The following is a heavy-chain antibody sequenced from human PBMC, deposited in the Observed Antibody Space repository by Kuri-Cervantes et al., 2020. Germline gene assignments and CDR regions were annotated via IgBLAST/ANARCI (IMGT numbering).Heavy chain of an antibody. CDR3: ARSITIFGPTVDY. Sequence: GGSLRLSCAASGFTFSSYEMNWVRQAPGKWLEWVSYISSSGSTIYYADSVKGRFTISRDNAKNSLYLQMNSLRAEDTAVYYCARSITIFGPTVDYWGQGTLVTVSS. J-gene: IGHJ4*02. D-gene: IGHD3-3*01. V-gene: IGHV3-48*03. CDR1: GFTFSSYE. CDR2: ISSSGSTI.